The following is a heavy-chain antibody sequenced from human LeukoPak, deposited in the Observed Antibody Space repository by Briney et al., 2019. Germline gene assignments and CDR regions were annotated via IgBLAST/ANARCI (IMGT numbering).Heavy chain of an antibody. CDR1: GFTFGSYM. CDR3: ARYCSGASCYSGVDY. D-gene: IGHD2-15*01. J-gene: IGHJ4*02. CDR2: ISSNGGST. V-gene: IGHV3-23*01. Sequence: GGSLRLSCAASGFTFGSYMMTWVRQAPGRGLEWVSTISSNGGSTYYADSVKGRLTISRDNSKNTLYLQMSSLRAEDTAVYYCARYCSGASCYSGVDYWGQGTLVPVSS.